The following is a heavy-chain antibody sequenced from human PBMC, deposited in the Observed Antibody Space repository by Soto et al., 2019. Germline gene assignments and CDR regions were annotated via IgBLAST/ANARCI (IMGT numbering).Heavy chain of an antibody. V-gene: IGHV4-39*01. CDR2: IYYSGST. J-gene: IGHJ5*02. Sequence: SETLSFTCTVSGGSISRSSDYWGWIRQPPGKGLEWIGSIYYSGSTYDNPSLKSRVTISVDASKNQFSLKLSSVTAADTAVYYCARGRNWFDPGGQVTLVPVPS. CDR3: ARGRNWFDP. CDR1: GGSISRSSDY.